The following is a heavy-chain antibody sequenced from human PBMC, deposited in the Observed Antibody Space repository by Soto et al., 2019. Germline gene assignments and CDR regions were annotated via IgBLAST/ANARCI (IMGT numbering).Heavy chain of an antibody. D-gene: IGHD4-4*01. J-gene: IGHJ6*02. CDR1: GGSVSSGSYY. CDR3: ARDPSGLYSKGDYYYYGMDV. Sequence: SETLSLTCTVSGGSVSSGSYYWSWIRQPPGKGLEWIGYIYYSGSTNYNPSLKSRVAISVDTSKNQFSLKLSSVTAVDTAVYYCARDPSGLYSKGDYYYYGMDVWGQGTTVTVSS. V-gene: IGHV4-61*01. CDR2: IYYSGST.